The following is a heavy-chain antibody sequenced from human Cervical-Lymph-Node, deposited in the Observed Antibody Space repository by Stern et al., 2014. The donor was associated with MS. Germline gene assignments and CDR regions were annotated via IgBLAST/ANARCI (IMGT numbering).Heavy chain of an antibody. V-gene: IGHV4-31*03. CDR2: IYHSGST. Sequence: VQLVESGPGLVKPSQTLSLTCTVSGGSISSGGYFWSWIRQHPGKGLEWIGYIYHSGSTYYNPSLKSRVTISVDTSKNQFSLTLTSVTAADTAVYYCARKGAIVPAAIENWFDSWGQGTLVTVSS. D-gene: IGHD2-2*01. CDR3: ARKGAIVPAAIENWFDS. J-gene: IGHJ5*01. CDR1: GGSISSGGYF.